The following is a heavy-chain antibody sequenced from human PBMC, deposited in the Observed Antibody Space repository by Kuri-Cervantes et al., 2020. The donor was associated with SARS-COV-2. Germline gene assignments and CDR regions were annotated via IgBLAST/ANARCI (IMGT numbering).Heavy chain of an antibody. J-gene: IGHJ6*03. D-gene: IGHD4-23*01. V-gene: IGHV3-30*02. Sequence: GGSLRLSCAASGFTFSSYGMHWVRQAPGKGLEWVAFIRYDGSNKYYADSVKGRFTISRDNSKNTLYLQMNSLRAEDTAVYYCARGGNPAWNMDVWGKGTTVTVSS. CDR2: IRYDGSNK. CDR1: GFTFSSYG. CDR3: ARGGNPAWNMDV.